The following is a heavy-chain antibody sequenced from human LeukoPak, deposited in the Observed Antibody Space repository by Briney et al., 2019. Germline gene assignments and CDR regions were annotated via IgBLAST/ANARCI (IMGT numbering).Heavy chain of an antibody. CDR2: IYSGGST. D-gene: IGHD5-12*01. CDR1: GGSLSSSHYS. J-gene: IGHJ4*02. V-gene: IGHV4-39*01. CDR3: ARLRVSVTTTSDFDY. Sequence: SETLSLTCPVSGGSLSSSHYSWGWIRQPPGEGLEWIWGIYSGGSTYSNPSLKSRVTISVDTSKNQFSLKLSSVTAAGTAVYYCARLRVSVTTTSDFDYWGQGTLVTVSS.